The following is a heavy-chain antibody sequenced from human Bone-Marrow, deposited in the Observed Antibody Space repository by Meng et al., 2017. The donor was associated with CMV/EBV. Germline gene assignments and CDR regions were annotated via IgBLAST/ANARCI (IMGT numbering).Heavy chain of an antibody. J-gene: IGHJ4*02. V-gene: IGHV4-30-4*08. Sequence: SETLSLTCTVSGGSISSGDYYWSWIRQPPGKGLEWLGYIYYSGSTYYNPSLKSRVTISVDTSKNQFSLRLSSVTAADTALYYCARVLRRLGTWLHHGLFGSWGQGTLVTVSS. CDR2: IYYSGST. D-gene: IGHD3-16*01. CDR3: ARVLRRLGTWLHHGLFGS. CDR1: GGSISSGDYY.